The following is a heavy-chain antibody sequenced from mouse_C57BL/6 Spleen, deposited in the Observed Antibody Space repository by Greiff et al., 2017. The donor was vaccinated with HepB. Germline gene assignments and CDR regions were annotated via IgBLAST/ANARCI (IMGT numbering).Heavy chain of an antibody. J-gene: IGHJ1*03. Sequence: EVHLVESGGGLVKPGGSLKLSCAASGFTFSSYAMSWVRQTPEKRLEWVATISDGGSYTYYPDNVKGRFTISRDNAKNNLYLQISHLKSEDTAMYYCARYDYDEDWYFDVWGTGTTVTVSS. D-gene: IGHD2-4*01. CDR3: ARYDYDEDWYFDV. CDR1: GFTFSSYA. CDR2: ISDGGSYT. V-gene: IGHV5-4*01.